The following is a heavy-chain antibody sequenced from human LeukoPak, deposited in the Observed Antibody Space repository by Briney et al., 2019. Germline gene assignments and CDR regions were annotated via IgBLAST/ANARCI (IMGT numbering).Heavy chain of an antibody. CDR3: ARGTLDCSGGSCYPAAFDI. Sequence: ASVKVSCKASGYTFTGYYMHWVRQAPGQGLEWMGWINPNSGGTNYAQKFQGRVTMTSDTSISTAYMELSRLRSDDTAVYYCARGTLDCSGGSCYPAAFDIWGQGTMVTVSS. V-gene: IGHV1-2*02. D-gene: IGHD2-15*01. CDR2: INPNSGGT. CDR1: GYTFTGYY. J-gene: IGHJ3*02.